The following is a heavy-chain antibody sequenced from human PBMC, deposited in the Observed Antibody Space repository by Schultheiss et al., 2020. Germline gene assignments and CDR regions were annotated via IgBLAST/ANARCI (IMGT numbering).Heavy chain of an antibody. J-gene: IGHJ5*02. Sequence: LSLTCAASGFTFSSYEMNWVRQAPGKGLEWVSYISSSGSTIYYADSVKGRFTISRDNAKNSLYLQMNSLRAEDTAVYYCARDRVAVAGTWGYWFDPWGQGTLVTVSS. D-gene: IGHD6-19*01. CDR2: ISSSGSTI. V-gene: IGHV3-48*03. CDR3: ARDRVAVAGTWGYWFDP. CDR1: GFTFSSYE.